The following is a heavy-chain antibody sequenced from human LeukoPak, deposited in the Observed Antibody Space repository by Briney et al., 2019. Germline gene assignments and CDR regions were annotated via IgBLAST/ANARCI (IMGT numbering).Heavy chain of an antibody. J-gene: IGHJ4*02. D-gene: IGHD6-19*01. V-gene: IGHV4-4*02. Sequence: SETLSLTCSVSGDSISTNEWWSWVRQPPGKGLEWIGEVFHSGSTNYNPSLKSRVTISIDKSKNQFSLEVTSVTAADTAIYYCARDLAVAGTNYFDFWGQGVLVTVSS. CDR3: ARDLAVAGTNYFDF. CDR2: VFHSGST. CDR1: GDSISTNEW.